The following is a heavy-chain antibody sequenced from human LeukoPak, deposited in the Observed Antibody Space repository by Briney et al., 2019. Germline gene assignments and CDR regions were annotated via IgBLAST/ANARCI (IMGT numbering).Heavy chain of an antibody. CDR2: IYYSGTT. J-gene: IGHJ4*02. D-gene: IGHD5-18*01. CDR1: GGSISSSPYY. V-gene: IGHV4-39*07. Sequence: SETLSLTCTVSGGSISSSPYYWGWIRQPPGKGLEWIGSIYYSGTTHYNPSLESRVTISVDTSKNQFSLKLSSVTAADTAVYYCASRGGYSYGPPLLNWGQGTLVTVSS. CDR3: ASRGGYSYGPPLLN.